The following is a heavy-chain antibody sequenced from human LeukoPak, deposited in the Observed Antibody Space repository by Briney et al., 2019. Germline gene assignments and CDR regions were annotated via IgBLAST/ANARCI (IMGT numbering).Heavy chain of an antibody. V-gene: IGHV3-48*01. Sequence: GGSLRLSCAASGLTFSSYSMSCVRQAQGKGLEWVSYISSSSSTIYYADSVKGRFTISRDNAKNSLYLQMNSLRAEDTAVYYCAREAAMVTQRLHYFDYWGQGTLVTVSS. CDR2: ISSSSSTI. CDR3: AREAAMVTQRLHYFDY. J-gene: IGHJ4*02. CDR1: GLTFSSYS. D-gene: IGHD5-18*01.